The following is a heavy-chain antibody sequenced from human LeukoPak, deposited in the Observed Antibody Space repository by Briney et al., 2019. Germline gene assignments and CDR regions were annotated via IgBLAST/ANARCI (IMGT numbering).Heavy chain of an antibody. CDR2: MNPNSGNT. D-gene: IGHD2-15*01. V-gene: IGHV1-8*02. J-gene: IGHJ4*02. CDR1: GYTFTSYG. CDR3: ARAGGYCGRISCPYYFDY. Sequence: ASVKVSCKASGYTFTSYGISWVRQAPGQGLEWMGWMNPNSGNTGYAQKFQGRVTTTRNTSISTAYMELSSLRSEDTAVYYCARAGGYCGRISCPYYFDYWGQGSLVAVSS.